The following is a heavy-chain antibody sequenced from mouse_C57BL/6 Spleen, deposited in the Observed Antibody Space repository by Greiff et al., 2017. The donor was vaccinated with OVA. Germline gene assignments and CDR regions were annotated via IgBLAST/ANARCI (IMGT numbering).Heavy chain of an antibody. CDR1: GYTFTSYG. CDR3: ARLEERYVDY. V-gene: IGHV1-81*01. CDR2: IYPRSGNT. Sequence: QVQLQQSGAELARPGASVKLSCKASGYTFTSYGISWVKQRTGQGLEWIGEIYPRSGNTYYNEKFKGKATLTADKSSSTAYMELRSLTSEDSAVYFCARLEERYVDYWGQGTTLTVSS. J-gene: IGHJ2*01.